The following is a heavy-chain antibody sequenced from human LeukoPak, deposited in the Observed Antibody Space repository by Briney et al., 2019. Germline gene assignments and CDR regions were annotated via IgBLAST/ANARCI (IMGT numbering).Heavy chain of an antibody. Sequence: GGSLRLSCAASGFTFDDYAMHWVRQAPGKGLEWVSGISWNSGSIGYADSVKGRFTISRDNAKNSLYLQMNSLRAEDTAVYYCARVNPEVAGSPFDYWGQGTLVTVSS. J-gene: IGHJ4*02. D-gene: IGHD6-19*01. CDR2: ISWNSGSI. CDR1: GFTFDDYA. CDR3: ARVNPEVAGSPFDY. V-gene: IGHV3-9*01.